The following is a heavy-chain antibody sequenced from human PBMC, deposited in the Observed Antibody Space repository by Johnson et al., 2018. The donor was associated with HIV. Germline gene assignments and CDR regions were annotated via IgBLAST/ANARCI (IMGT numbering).Heavy chain of an antibody. CDR2: IWYDGSNK. CDR1: GFTFSIYA. D-gene: IGHD3-10*01. J-gene: IGHJ3*02. Sequence: QVQLVESGGGVVQPGRSLRLSCAASGFTFSIYAMHWVRQAPGKGLEWVAVIWYDGSNKYYADSVKGRFTISRDNSTNTLYLQMNSLRAEDTAVYYCAKYYKKAFDIWGQGTMVTVSS. V-gene: IGHV3-33*06. CDR3: AKYYKKAFDI.